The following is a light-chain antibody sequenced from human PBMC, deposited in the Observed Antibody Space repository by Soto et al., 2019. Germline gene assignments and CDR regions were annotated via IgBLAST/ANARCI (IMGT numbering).Light chain of an antibody. CDR2: DVS. CDR3: SSYTTSENYV. J-gene: IGLJ1*01. V-gene: IGLV2-14*01. Sequence: SVLAQPASVSGSPGQPIVLSFPGASKYVGAYDYVSWYQQYPGKAPKLMIYDVSNRPSGVSDRFSGSKSGNTASLTISGLQAEDEADYYCSSYTTSENYVFGTGTKVTVL. CDR1: SKYVGAYDY.